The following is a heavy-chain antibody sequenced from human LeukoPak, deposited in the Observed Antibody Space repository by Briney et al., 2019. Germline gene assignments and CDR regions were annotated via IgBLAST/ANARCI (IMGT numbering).Heavy chain of an antibody. CDR1: GFRFNTYG. CDR2: MWFDGSHQ. D-gene: IGHD4-17*01. Sequence: GGSLRLSCEASGFRFNTYGMQWVRQAPGKGLAWVAVMWFDGSHQYYAASVKRRFAISRDNSQNMVFLQMNSLRVEDTGIYYCVREAGSDYLFDSWGQGTLVTVSS. V-gene: IGHV3-33*01. J-gene: IGHJ4*02. CDR3: VREAGSDYLFDS.